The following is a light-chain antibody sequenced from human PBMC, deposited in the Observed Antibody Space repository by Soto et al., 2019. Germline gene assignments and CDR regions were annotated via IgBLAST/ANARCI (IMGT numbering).Light chain of an antibody. J-gene: IGKJ1*01. Sequence: EIVLTQSPGALSLTPGDRATLSCRASQSFSGSYLAWYQQKPGQAPRLLIYSASRRATGIPDRFSGSGSGTDFTLTISRLEPEDFAVYYCQLYLYSSSRWTFGQGTKVEI. CDR3: QLYLYSSSRWT. CDR1: QSFSGSY. V-gene: IGKV3-20*01. CDR2: SAS.